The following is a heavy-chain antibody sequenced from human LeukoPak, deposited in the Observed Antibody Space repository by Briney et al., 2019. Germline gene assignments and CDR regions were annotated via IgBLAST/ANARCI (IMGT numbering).Heavy chain of an antibody. CDR2: ISGSGGST. V-gene: IGHV3-23*01. J-gene: IGHJ4*02. Sequence: PGGSLRLSCAATGFTFSSYAMSWVRQAPGKGLEWVSAISGSGGSTYYADSVKGRFTISRDNSKNTLYLQMNSLRAEDTAVYYCAKDSSYYYDSSGCDYWGQGTLVTVSS. CDR3: AKDSSYYYDSSGCDY. D-gene: IGHD3-22*01. CDR1: GFTFSSYA.